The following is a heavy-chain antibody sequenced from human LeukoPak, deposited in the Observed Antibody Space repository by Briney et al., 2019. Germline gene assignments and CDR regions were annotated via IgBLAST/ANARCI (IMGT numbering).Heavy chain of an antibody. CDR3: ARRSAAKDAFDI. Sequence: GGSLRLSCAASGFTFSSYGMHWVRQAPGKGLEWVAFIRYDGSNKYYADSVKGRFTISRDNAKNTLYLQMNSLRAEDTAVYYCARRSAAKDAFDIWGQGTMVTVSS. V-gene: IGHV3-30*02. J-gene: IGHJ3*02. CDR1: GFTFSSYG. CDR2: IRYDGSNK. D-gene: IGHD6-25*01.